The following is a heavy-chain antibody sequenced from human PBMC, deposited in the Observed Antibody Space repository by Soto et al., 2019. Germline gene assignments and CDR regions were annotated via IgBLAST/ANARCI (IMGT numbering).Heavy chain of an antibody. J-gene: IGHJ5*02. D-gene: IGHD3-10*01. Sequence: SQTLSLTCTVSGGSISSRGYYRSWIRQHPGKGLEWIGYIYYSGSTYYNPSLKSRVTISVDTSKNQFSLKLSSVTAADTAVYYCARIWFGENRWFDPWGQGTLVTVSS. CDR3: ARIWFGENRWFDP. CDR2: IYYSGST. V-gene: IGHV4-31*03. CDR1: GGSISSRGYY.